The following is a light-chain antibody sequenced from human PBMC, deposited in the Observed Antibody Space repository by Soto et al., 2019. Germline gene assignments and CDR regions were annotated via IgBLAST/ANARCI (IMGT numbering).Light chain of an antibody. J-gene: IGKJ2*01. CDR3: QQYGNTPRT. V-gene: IGKV3-20*01. Sequence: EIVLTQSPGTLSLSPGERATLSCGASQSVSNNYLAWYQHKPGQPPRLLIYSASSRATGIPDRFSGSGSGTDFALTITRLEPEDFAVYYCQQYGNTPRTFGQGTKLEIK. CDR1: QSVSNNY. CDR2: SAS.